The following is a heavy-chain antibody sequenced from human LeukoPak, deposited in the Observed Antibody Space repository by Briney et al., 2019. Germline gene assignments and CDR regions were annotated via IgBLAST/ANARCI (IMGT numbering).Heavy chain of an antibody. J-gene: IGHJ4*02. D-gene: IGHD3-22*01. CDR3: ASYYYDSNGYSTLGY. CDR2: IYHSGST. V-gene: IGHV4-4*02. Sequence: SETLSLTCAVSGGSISSSNWWSWVRQPPGKGLEWIGEIYHSGSTNYNPSLKSRVTISVDKSKNQFSLKLSSVTAADTAVYYCASYYYDSNGYSTLGYWGQGTLVTVSS. CDR1: GGSISSSNW.